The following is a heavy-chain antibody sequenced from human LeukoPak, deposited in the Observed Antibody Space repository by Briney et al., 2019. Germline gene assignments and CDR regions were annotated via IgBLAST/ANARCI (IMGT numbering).Heavy chain of an antibody. V-gene: IGHV1-69*04. D-gene: IGHD5-18*01. CDR2: IIPILGIA. CDR3: AKDTAMDHYYYYGMDV. J-gene: IGHJ6*02. Sequence: ASVKVSCTASGGTFSSYAISWVRQAPGQGLEWMGRIIPILGIANYAQKFQGRVTITADKSTSTAYMELSSLRSEDTAVYYCAKDTAMDHYYYYGMDVWGQGTTVTVSS. CDR1: GGTFSSYA.